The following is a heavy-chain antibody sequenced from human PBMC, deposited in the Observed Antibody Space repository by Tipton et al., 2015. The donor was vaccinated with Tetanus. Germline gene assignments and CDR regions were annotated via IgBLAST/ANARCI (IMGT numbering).Heavy chain of an antibody. J-gene: IGHJ3*01. CDR3: ARLTTPFNTFDL. CDR1: GGSISSYH. V-gene: IGHV4-59*01. D-gene: IGHD1-1*01. CDR2: ISYTGST. Sequence: TLSLTCTVSGGSISSYHWGWIRQPAGKGLEWIGYISYTGSTNYNPSLKSRLSISLNTSHNQISLKLTSPAATDTAVYYCARLTTPFNTFDLWGQGRLVTVSS.